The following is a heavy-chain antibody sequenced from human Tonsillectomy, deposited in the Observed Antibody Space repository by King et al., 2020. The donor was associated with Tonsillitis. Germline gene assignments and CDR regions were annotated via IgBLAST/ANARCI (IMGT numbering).Heavy chain of an antibody. CDR3: ARRGDYTDY. D-gene: IGHD4-17*01. CDR2: IYAGDSDT. Sequence: QLVQSGAEVKKPGESLKISCKGSGFSFTDYWIVWVRQMPGKGLEWMGDIYAGDSDTKYSPSFQGQVTNSADKYIRTAYLQWDSLESSDTAIYYSARRGDYTDYWGQGTLVTVSS. V-gene: IGHV5-51*01. J-gene: IGHJ4*02. CDR1: GFSFTDYW.